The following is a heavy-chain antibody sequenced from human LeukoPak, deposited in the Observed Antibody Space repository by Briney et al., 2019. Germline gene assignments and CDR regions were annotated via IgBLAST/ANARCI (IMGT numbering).Heavy chain of an antibody. CDR1: GYSISSGYY. J-gene: IGHJ6*03. CDR2: IYHSGST. Sequence: SETLSLTCTVSGYSISSGYYWGWIRPPPGKGLEWIGSIYHSGSTYYNPSLKSRVTISVDTSKNQFSLKLSSVTAADTAVYYCARDRYYYDSSGSRMYYMDVWGKGTTVTVSS. V-gene: IGHV4-38-2*02. CDR3: ARDRYYYDSSGSRMYYMDV. D-gene: IGHD3-22*01.